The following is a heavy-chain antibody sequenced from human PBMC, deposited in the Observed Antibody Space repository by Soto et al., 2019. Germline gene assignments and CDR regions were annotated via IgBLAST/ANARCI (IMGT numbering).Heavy chain of an antibody. CDR2: IYRSGST. CDR3: ARVAYFDTTGYYYYFDY. D-gene: IGHD3-22*01. J-gene: IGHJ4*02. CDR1: GYSISTGYY. V-gene: IGHV4-38-2*01. Sequence: XETLSLTCAVAGYSISTGYYWGWIRQPPGKGLEWIGSIYRSGSTYYNPSLESRVTISMDMSKNQFSLKLTSVTAADTAVYYCARVAYFDTTGYYYYFDYWGQGTLVTVSS.